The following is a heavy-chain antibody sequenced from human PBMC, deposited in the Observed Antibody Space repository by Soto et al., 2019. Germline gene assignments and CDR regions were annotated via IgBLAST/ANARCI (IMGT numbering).Heavy chain of an antibody. J-gene: IGHJ4*02. D-gene: IGHD6-13*01. CDR3: ARDLAAGDH. Sequence: QVQLVQSGAEVKKPGASVQVSCKASGYISMNYCMYWVRQAPGQGLEWLGIINPASASTNYAQEFQDRVTLTMDTSTTTVYMELSGLRAEDTAIFYCARDLAAGDHWGQGTLVTVSS. CDR1: GYISMNYC. CDR2: INPASAST. V-gene: IGHV1-46*01.